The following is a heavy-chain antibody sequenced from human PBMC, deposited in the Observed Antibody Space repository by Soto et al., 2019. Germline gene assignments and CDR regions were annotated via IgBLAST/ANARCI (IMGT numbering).Heavy chain of an antibody. Sequence: PSETLSLTCTVSGGSISSSSYYWGWIRQPPGKGLEWIGSIYYSGSTYYNPSLKSRVTISVDTSKNQFSLKLSSVTAADTAVYYCSRLGQLVRTRGIGYYYYYGMDVWGQGTTVTVSS. CDR3: SRLGQLVRTRGIGYYYYYGMDV. CDR2: IYYSGST. J-gene: IGHJ6*02. D-gene: IGHD6-6*01. V-gene: IGHV4-39*01. CDR1: GGSISSSSYY.